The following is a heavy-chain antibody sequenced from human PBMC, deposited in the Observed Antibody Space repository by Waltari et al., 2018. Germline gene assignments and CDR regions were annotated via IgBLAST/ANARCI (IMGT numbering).Heavy chain of an antibody. CDR2: IYTSGST. V-gene: IGHV4-61*09. D-gene: IGHD6-19*01. CDR3: ASIAVAGSIYFDY. J-gene: IGHJ4*02. Sequence: QVQLQESGPGLVKPSQTLSLTCTVSGGSISSGSYYWSWIRQPAGKGLEWIGYIYTSGSTNYHPSLKSRVTISVDTSKNQFSLKLSSVTAADTAVYYCASIAVAGSIYFDYWGQGTLVTVSS. CDR1: GGSISSGSYY.